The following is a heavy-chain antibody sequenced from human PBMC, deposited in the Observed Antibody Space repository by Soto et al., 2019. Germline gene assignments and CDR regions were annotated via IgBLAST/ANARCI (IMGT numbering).Heavy chain of an antibody. CDR3: ARPKGTDSSGYYYFDF. V-gene: IGHV1-69*01. D-gene: IGHD6-19*01. CDR1: GGTFSTYA. CDR2: IIPLFGTA. Sequence: QVQLEQSGGEVKQPGSSVRVSCKTSGGTFSTYAINWVRQAPGQGLEWMGAIIPLFGTADYSQKFQGRVTITANESTRTAYMELSSLRFDDTAVYFCARPKGTDSSGYYYFDFWGQGTLVTVSS. J-gene: IGHJ4*02.